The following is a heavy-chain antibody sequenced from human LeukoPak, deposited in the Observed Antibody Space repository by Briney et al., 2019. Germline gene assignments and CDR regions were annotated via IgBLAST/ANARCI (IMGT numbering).Heavy chain of an antibody. J-gene: IGHJ3*02. CDR3: ARDRGIAAAGTGRAFDI. CDR2: IYHSGST. Sequence: TLSLTCAVSGGSISSGGYSWSWIRQPPGKGLEWIGYIYHSGSTYYNPSLKSRVTISVDRSKNQFSLKLSSVTAADTAVYYCARDRGIAAAGTGRAFDIWGQGTMVTVSS. V-gene: IGHV4-30-2*01. D-gene: IGHD6-13*01. CDR1: GGSISSGGYS.